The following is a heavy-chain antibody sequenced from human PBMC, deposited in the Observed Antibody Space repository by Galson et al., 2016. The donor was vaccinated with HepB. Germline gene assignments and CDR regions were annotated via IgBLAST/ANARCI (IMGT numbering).Heavy chain of an antibody. Sequence: SLRLSCAVSGFTFSKYWMSWVRQAPGKGLEWVANIKEDGSERYFVDSVKGRFTVSRDNAKNSLYLQMNSLRVDDTAVYYCARDKSFYYYGKDVWGQGTTVTVSS. J-gene: IGHJ6*02. CDR3: ARDKSFYYYGKDV. V-gene: IGHV3-7*01. CDR1: GFTFSKYW. CDR2: IKEDGSER.